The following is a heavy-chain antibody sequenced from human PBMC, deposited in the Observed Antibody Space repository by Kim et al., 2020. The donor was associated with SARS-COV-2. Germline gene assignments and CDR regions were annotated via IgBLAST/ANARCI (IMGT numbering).Heavy chain of an antibody. V-gene: IGHV4-59*01. J-gene: IGHJ4*02. Sequence: TKHNPSLKRRVTISVDTSKNQFSLKLSSVTAADTAVYYCARDARLMGFDYWGQGTLVTVSS. D-gene: IGHD2-8*01. CDR2: T. CDR3: ARDARLMGFDY.